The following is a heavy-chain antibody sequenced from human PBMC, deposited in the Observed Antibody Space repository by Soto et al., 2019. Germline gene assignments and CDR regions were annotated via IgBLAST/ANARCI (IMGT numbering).Heavy chain of an antibody. CDR1: GYTFTRSG. V-gene: IGHV1-18*01. J-gene: IGHJ6*01. CDR3: AREGVAPYYYYGMDG. CDR2: ISTYNGDT. D-gene: IGHD5-12*01. Sequence: QVQLVQSGAEVKKPGASVKVSCKASGYTFTRSGISWVRQAPGQGLEWMGWISTYNGDTNYAQTFQGRVTMTTDTSTSTVHREVRSRRSDDTAGYYCAREGVAPYYYYGMDGW.